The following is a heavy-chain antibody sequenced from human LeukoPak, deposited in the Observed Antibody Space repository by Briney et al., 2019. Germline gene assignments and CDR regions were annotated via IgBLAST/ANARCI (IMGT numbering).Heavy chain of an antibody. D-gene: IGHD2-15*01. Sequence: PGGSLRLSCAASGFTFSSYAMSWVRQAPGKGLEWVSYISSSSSTIYYADSVKGRFTISRDNAKNSLYLQMNSLRAEDTAVYYCAKDAPSVVVVAAADNFDYWGQGTPVTVSS. J-gene: IGHJ4*02. CDR2: ISSSSSTI. CDR1: GFTFSSYA. CDR3: AKDAPSVVVVAAADNFDY. V-gene: IGHV3-48*01.